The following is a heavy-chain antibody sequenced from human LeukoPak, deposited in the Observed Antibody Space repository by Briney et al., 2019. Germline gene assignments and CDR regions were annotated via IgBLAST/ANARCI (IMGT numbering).Heavy chain of an antibody. V-gene: IGHV3-30*02. CDR2: IRYDGSNK. Sequence: PGVSLRLSCAASGVTFSSYGMHWVRQAPGKGLEWVAFIRYDGSNKYYADSVKGRFTISRDNSKNTLYLQMNSLRAEDTAVYYCAKDQGSSWYLGYFDYWGQGTLVTVSS. CDR1: GVTFSSYG. D-gene: IGHD6-13*01. J-gene: IGHJ4*02. CDR3: AKDQGSSWYLGYFDY.